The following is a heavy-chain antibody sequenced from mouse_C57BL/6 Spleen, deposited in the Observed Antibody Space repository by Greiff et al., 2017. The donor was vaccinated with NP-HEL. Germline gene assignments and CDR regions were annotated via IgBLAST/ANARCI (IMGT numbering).Heavy chain of an antibody. Sequence: DVKLLESGGGLVQPGGSLKLSCAASGIDFSRYWMSWVRRAPGKGLEWIGEINPDSSTINYAPSLKDKFIISRDNAKNTLYLQMSKVRSEDTALYYCARADDYDKAWFAYWGQGTLVTVSA. CDR1: GIDFSRYW. CDR3: ARADDYDKAWFAY. D-gene: IGHD2-4*01. CDR2: INPDSSTI. V-gene: IGHV4-1*01. J-gene: IGHJ3*01.